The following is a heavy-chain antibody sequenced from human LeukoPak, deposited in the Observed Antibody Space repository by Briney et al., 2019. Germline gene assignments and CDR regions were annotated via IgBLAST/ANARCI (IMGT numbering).Heavy chain of an antibody. Sequence: ASVKVSCKASGYTFTSYYMHWVRQAPGQGLEWMGIINPSGGSTSYAQKFQGRVTMTRDTSTSTVYMELSSLRSEDTAVYYCARDSNGMVATSDFGSVGFDYWGQGTLVTVSS. D-gene: IGHD5-12*01. CDR1: GYTFTSYY. J-gene: IGHJ4*02. CDR2: INPSGGST. V-gene: IGHV1-46*01. CDR3: ARDSNGMVATSDFGSVGFDY.